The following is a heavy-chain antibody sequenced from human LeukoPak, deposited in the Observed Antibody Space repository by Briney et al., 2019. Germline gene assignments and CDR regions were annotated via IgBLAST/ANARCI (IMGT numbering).Heavy chain of an antibody. V-gene: IGHV1-8*01. Sequence: GASVKVSCKASGYTFTSYDINWVRQATGQGLEWMGWMNPNSGNTGYAQKFQGRVTMTRNTSISTAYMELSSLRSEDTAVYYCARSDWEAEYFDYWGQGTLVTVSS. J-gene: IGHJ4*02. CDR1: GYTFTSYD. D-gene: IGHD3-9*01. CDR2: MNPNSGNT. CDR3: ARSDWEAEYFDY.